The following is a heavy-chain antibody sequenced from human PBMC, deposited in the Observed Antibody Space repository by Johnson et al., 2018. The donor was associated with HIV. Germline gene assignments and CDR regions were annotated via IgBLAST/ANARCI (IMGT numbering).Heavy chain of an antibody. J-gene: IGHJ3*02. V-gene: IGHV3-23*04. CDR1: GFTFSSYA. CDR2: ISGSGGST. D-gene: IGHD7-27*01. CDR3: ARDKANWGPSRDVGAFDI. Sequence: VQLVESGGGLVQRGGSLSLSCAASGFTFSSYAMSWVRQAPGKGLEWVSAISGSGGSTYYADSVKGRFTISRDNSKNTLYLQMNSLRAEDTAVYYCARDKANWGPSRDVGAFDIWCQGTMVTVSS.